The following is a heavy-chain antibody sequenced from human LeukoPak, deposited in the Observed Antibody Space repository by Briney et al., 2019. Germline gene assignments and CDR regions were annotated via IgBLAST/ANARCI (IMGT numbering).Heavy chain of an antibody. CDR2: ISGSGGST. V-gene: IGHV3-23*01. CDR1: GFTFSSYA. CDR3: AKDHDFWSGYQQFFDY. Sequence: GGSLRLSCAASGFTFSSYAMSWVRQAPGKGLEWVSAISGSGGSTCYADSVKGRFTISRDNSKNTLYLQMTSLRAEDTAVYYCAKDHDFWSGYQQFFDYWGQGTLVTVSS. D-gene: IGHD3-3*01. J-gene: IGHJ4*02.